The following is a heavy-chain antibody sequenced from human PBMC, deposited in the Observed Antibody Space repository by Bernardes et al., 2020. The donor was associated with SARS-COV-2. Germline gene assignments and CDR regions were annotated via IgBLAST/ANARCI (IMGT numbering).Heavy chain of an antibody. CDR1: GGSISSAAYY. V-gene: IGHV4-31*03. CDR3: ARLTAEHWGMDV. J-gene: IGHJ6*02. CDR2: IFHSGAT. D-gene: IGHD3-9*01. Sequence: SETLSLTCSVSGGSISSAAYYWSWVRQVPGKGLEWIGYIFHSGATYYNPSLKSRVTMSVDTSKDQFSLLLKSVTGADTAVYYGARLTAEHWGMDVWGQGTTVTVS.